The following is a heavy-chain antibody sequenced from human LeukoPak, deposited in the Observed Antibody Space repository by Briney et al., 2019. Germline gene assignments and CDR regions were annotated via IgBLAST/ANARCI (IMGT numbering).Heavy chain of an antibody. Sequence: PSETLSLTCTVSGTSITSDIFYWNWIRQSPGKGLEWIGAIHNSRGTSYNLSLESRLTISVDPSENKFFLKMTSVTDADTATYYCGKVGGNTNSWGQGTLVTVSS. V-gene: IGHV4-30-4*01. J-gene: IGHJ4*02. CDR2: IHNSRGT. D-gene: IGHD4-23*01. CDR1: GTSITSDIFY. CDR3: GKVGGNTNS.